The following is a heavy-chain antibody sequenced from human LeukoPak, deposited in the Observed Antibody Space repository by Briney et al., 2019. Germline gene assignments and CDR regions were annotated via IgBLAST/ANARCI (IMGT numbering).Heavy chain of an antibody. V-gene: IGHV3-11*01. CDR3: AREREGMVRGVFDY. CDR2: ISSSGSTI. D-gene: IGHD3-10*01. Sequence: GGSLRLSFAASGFTFSDYYMSWIRQAPGKGLEWVSYISSSGSTIYYADSVKGRFTISRDNAKNSLYLQMNSLRAEGTAVYYCAREREGMVRGVFDYWGQGTLVTVSS. CDR1: GFTFSDYY. J-gene: IGHJ4*02.